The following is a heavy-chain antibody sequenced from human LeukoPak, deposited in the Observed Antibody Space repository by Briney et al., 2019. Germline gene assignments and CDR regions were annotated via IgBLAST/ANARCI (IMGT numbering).Heavy chain of an antibody. CDR2: MNPNSANT. V-gene: IGHV1-8*01. D-gene: IGHD3-16*01. J-gene: IGHJ3*02. Sequence: ASVKVSCKASGYSFTSYDIDWVRQATGQGLEWMGWMNPNSANTGYAQKFQGRVTMTRNTSISTAYMELSSLRSEDTAVYYCARGYVWGSYLAFDIWGQGTMVTVSS. CDR3: ARGYVWGSYLAFDI. CDR1: GYSFTSYD.